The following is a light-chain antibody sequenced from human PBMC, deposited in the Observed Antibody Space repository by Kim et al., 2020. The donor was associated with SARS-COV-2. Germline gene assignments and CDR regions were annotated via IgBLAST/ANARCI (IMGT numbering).Light chain of an antibody. CDR2: EVN. CDR1: NSDIGSYNL. Sequence: SALTQPASVSGSPGQSITISCTGTNSDIGSYNLVSWYQQHPGKAPKLMIYEVNGRPSGVSDRFFGSKSGNTASLTISGLQAEDETDYYCSSYAGSGLGVFGGGTQLTVL. V-gene: IGLV2-23*02. CDR3: SSYAGSGLGV. J-gene: IGLJ3*02.